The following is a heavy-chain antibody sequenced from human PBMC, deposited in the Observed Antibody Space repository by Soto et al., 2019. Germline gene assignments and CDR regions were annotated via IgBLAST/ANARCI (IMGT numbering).Heavy chain of an antibody. Sequence: SETLSLTCTVSCYSISSGCYWAWIRQPPVKGPECIASIYHGGSTFYNPSLKSRITIPVDTSHNQFSLKLPSGPAADTAVYYCARVPVMVGARSTSDYGGHATLVTVSS. V-gene: IGHV4-38-2*02. D-gene: IGHD3-10*01. CDR2: IYHGGST. CDR3: ARVPVMVGARSTSDY. CDR1: CYSISSGCY. J-gene: IGHJ4*01.